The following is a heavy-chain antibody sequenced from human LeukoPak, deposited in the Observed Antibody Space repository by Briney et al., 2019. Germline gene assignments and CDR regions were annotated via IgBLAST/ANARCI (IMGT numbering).Heavy chain of an antibody. V-gene: IGHV3-66*02. CDR2: IYSGGST. J-gene: IGHJ4*02. CDR3: ARAAPIFGVVRAFDY. CDR1: GFTVSSNY. D-gene: IGHD3-3*01. Sequence: GGSLRLSCAASGFTVSSNYMSWVRQAPGKGLEWVSVIYSGGSTYYADSVKDRFTISRDNSKNTLYLQMNSLRAEDTAVYYCARAAPIFGVVRAFDYWGQGTLVTVSS.